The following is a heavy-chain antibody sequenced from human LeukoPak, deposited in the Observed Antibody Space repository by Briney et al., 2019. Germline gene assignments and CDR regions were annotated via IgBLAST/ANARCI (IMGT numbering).Heavy chain of an antibody. J-gene: IGHJ4*02. CDR1: GFTFSSYS. CDR2: ISSSSSYI. V-gene: IGHV3-21*04. CDR3: AKAVLGGYSYGQMDY. Sequence: AGGSLRLSCAASGFTFSSYSMNWVRQAPGKGLEWVSSISSSSSYIYYADSVKGRFTISRDNAKNSLYLQMNSLRAEDTALYYCAKAVLGGYSYGQMDYWGQGTLVTVSS. D-gene: IGHD5-18*01.